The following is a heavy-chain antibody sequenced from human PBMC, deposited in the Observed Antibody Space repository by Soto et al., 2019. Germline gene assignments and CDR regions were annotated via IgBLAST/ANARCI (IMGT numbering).Heavy chain of an antibody. CDR3: ARSIVVVTALDY. Sequence: QVQLVQSGTDEQKPGASVMVSCKASGYTFTSYAMHWVRQAPGQRLEWMGWINAGNGNTKYSQKFQGRVTITRDTSASTAYMELSSLRSEDTAVYYCARSIVVVTALDYWGQGTLVTVSS. CDR2: INAGNGNT. D-gene: IGHD2-21*02. V-gene: IGHV1-3*05. J-gene: IGHJ4*02. CDR1: GYTFTSYA.